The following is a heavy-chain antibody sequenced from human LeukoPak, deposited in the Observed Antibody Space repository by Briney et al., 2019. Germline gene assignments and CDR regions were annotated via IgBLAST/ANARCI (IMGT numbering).Heavy chain of an antibody. D-gene: IGHD5-12*01. Sequence: ASVKVSCKASGYTFTGYFIHWVRQGPGQGLEWMGWISAYNGNTNYAQKLQGRVTMTRDTSISTAYMELSRLTSDDTAVYYCARVSGYARAFDIWGQGTMVTVSS. CDR3: ARVSGYARAFDI. J-gene: IGHJ3*02. CDR2: ISAYNGNT. V-gene: IGHV1-2*02. CDR1: GYTFTGYF.